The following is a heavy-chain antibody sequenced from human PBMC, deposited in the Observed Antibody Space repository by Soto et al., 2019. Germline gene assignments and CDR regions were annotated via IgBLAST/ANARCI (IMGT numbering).Heavy chain of an antibody. CDR3: ARDAQSGITGTLYYMDV. D-gene: IGHD1-20*01. V-gene: IGHV3-66*01. Sequence: GGSLRLSCAASGFTVSSNYMSWVRQAPGKGLEWVSVIYSGGSTYYADSVKGRFTISRDNSKNTLYLQMNSLRAEDTAVYYCARDAQSGITGTLYYMDVWGKGTTVTVSS. CDR1: GFTVSSNY. CDR2: IYSGGST. J-gene: IGHJ6*03.